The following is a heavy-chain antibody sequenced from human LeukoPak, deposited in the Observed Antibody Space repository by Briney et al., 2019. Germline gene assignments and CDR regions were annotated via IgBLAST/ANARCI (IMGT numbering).Heavy chain of an antibody. CDR2: IYYSGST. J-gene: IGHJ5*02. D-gene: IGHD3-10*01. Sequence: PSETLSLTCTVSGGSISSSSYYWGWIRQPPGKGLEWIGSIYYSGSTHYNPSLKSRVTISVDTSKNQFSLKLSSVTAADTAVYYCARRVGPGRFDPWGQGTLVTVSS. CDR1: GGSISSSSYY. CDR3: ARRVGPGRFDP. V-gene: IGHV4-39*01.